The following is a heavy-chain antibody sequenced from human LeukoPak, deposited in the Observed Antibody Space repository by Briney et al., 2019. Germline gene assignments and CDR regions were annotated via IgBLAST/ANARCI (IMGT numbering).Heavy chain of an antibody. CDR1: GGSISSGDYY. CDR3: ARDRANWGSTGWYFDL. J-gene: IGHJ2*01. V-gene: IGHV4-30-4*02. CDR2: IYYSGST. D-gene: IGHD7-27*01. Sequence: SETLSLTCTVSGGSISSGDYYWSWIRQPPGKGLEWIGYIYYSGSTYYNPSLKSRVTISVDTSKNQFSLKLSSVTAADTAVYYCARDRANWGSTGWYFDLWGRGTLATVSS.